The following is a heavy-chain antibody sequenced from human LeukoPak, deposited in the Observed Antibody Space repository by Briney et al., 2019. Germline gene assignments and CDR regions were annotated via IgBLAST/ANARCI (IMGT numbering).Heavy chain of an antibody. Sequence: GGSLRLSCAASGFTFSSYSMHWVRQAPGKGLEWVAFIRYDGSNKYYADSVKGRFTISRDNSKNTLYLQMNSLRAEDTAVYYCAKDLATVTYYLDYWGQGTLVTVSS. D-gene: IGHD4-11*01. CDR2: IRYDGSNK. V-gene: IGHV3-30*02. J-gene: IGHJ4*02. CDR3: AKDLATVTYYLDY. CDR1: GFTFSSYS.